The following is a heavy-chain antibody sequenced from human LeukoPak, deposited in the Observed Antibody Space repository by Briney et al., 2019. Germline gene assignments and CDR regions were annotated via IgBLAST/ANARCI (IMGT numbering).Heavy chain of an antibody. CDR2: ISSIGSTI. CDR3: AKDSRSSGPYNWFDP. Sequence: GRSLRLSCAASGFTFSSYAMHWVRQAPGRGLEGVSYISSIGSTIYYADSVKGRFTISRDNAKNSLYLQMNSLRAEDTAVYYCAKDSRSSGPYNWFDPWGQGTLVTVSS. J-gene: IGHJ5*02. CDR1: GFTFSSYA. D-gene: IGHD6-19*01. V-gene: IGHV3-48*03.